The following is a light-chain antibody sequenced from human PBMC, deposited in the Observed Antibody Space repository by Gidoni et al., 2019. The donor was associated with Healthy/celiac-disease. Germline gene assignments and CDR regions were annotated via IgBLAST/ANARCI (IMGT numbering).Light chain of an antibody. CDR3: SSYTSSSPYV. Sequence: SALTQPPSVSGSPGQSITIPCTATSSDVGGYNYVSWYQQHPGKAPKLMIYDVSNRPSGVSNRVSGSKSGNTASLTISGLQAEDEADYYCSSYTSSSPYVFGTGTKVTVL. J-gene: IGLJ1*01. CDR1: SSDVGGYNY. V-gene: IGLV2-14*01. CDR2: DVS.